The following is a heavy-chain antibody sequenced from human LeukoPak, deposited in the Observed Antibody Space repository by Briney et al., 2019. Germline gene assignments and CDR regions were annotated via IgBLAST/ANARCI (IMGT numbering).Heavy chain of an antibody. D-gene: IGHD3-10*02. CDR1: GFTFSSYG. CDR3: AELGITMIGGV. V-gene: IGHV3-30*02. Sequence: GGSLRLSCAASGFTFSSYGMHWVRQAPGKGLEGVAFIRYDGSNKYYGDSVKGRFTISRDNSKNTLYLQVNSLRAEDTAVYYCAELGITMIGGVWGKGTTVTISS. CDR2: IRYDGSNK. J-gene: IGHJ6*04.